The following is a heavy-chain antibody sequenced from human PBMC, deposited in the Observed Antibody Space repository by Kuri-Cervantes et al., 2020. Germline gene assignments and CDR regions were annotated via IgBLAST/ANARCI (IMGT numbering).Heavy chain of an antibody. J-gene: IGHJ4*02. Sequence: GSLRLSCTVSGGSISSSSYYWGWIRQPPGKGLEWIGSIYYSGSTYYNPSLKSRVTISVDTSKNQFSLTLSSVTAADTAVYYCARVGGQLKTGTTGSDYWGQGTLVTVSS. CDR1: GGSISSSSYY. D-gene: IGHD1-1*01. CDR3: ARVGGQLKTGTTGSDY. V-gene: IGHV4-39*07. CDR2: IYYSGST.